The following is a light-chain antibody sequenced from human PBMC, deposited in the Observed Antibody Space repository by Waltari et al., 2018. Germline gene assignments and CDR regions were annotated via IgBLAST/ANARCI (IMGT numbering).Light chain of an antibody. CDR1: SSDVGANNF. Sequence: QSALTQPASVSGSPGQSIAIPGIGTSSDVGANNFPSWYQQHPGRAPKLMIHEVTKRPSGVSTRFSGSKSGNTASLTISGLQAEDEADYYCCSYTSIGPVLIGGGTKVTVL. CDR3: CSYTSIGPVL. V-gene: IGLV2-23*02. J-gene: IGLJ2*01. CDR2: EVT.